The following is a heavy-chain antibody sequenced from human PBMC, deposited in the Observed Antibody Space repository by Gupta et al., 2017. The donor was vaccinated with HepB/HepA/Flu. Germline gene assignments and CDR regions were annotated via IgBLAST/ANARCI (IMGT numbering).Heavy chain of an antibody. Sequence: QVQLQESGPGLVKPSETLSLTCTVSGGSISSYYWSWIRQPPGKGLEWIGYIYYSGSTNYNPSLKSRVTISVDTSKNQFSLKLSSVTAADTAVYYCARDGSAYCGGDCYSAYFDYWGQGTLVTVSS. D-gene: IGHD2-21*01. V-gene: IGHV4-59*01. CDR2: IYYSGST. J-gene: IGHJ4*02. CDR3: ARDGSAYCGGDCYSAYFDY. CDR1: GGSISSYY.